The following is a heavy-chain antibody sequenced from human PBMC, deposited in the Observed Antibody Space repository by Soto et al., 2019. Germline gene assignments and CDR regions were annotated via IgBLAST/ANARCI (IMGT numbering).Heavy chain of an antibody. V-gene: IGHV1-69*01. CDR3: ARSQGSSTSLEIYYCYYYGMDV. J-gene: IGHJ6*02. CDR1: GGTFSSYA. Sequence: QVQLVQSGAEVKKPGSSVKVSCKASGGTFSSYAISWVRQAPGQGLEWMGGLIPISGTANYAQKFQGRVTITADESTSRAYMELSSLRSEDTAVYYCARSQGSSTSLEIYYCYYYGMDVGGQGTTVTVSS. CDR2: LIPISGTA. D-gene: IGHD2-2*01.